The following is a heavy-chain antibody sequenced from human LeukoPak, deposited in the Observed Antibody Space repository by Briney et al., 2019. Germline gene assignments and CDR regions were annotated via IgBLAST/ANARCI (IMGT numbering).Heavy chain of an antibody. V-gene: IGHV3-48*03. Sequence: PGGSLRLSCAASGFIFSSYDMNWVRQAPGKGLEWVSYISSSGTTIYCADSVKGRFTISRDNAENSLYMQMNSLRAEDTAVYYCARDARISAGGTDYWGQGTLVTVSS. D-gene: IGHD6-13*01. J-gene: IGHJ4*02. CDR2: ISSSGTTI. CDR1: GFIFSSYD. CDR3: ARDARISAGGTDY.